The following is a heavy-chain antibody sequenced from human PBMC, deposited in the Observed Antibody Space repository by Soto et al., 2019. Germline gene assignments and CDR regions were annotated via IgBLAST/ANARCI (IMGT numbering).Heavy chain of an antibody. CDR1: GYTFTGYY. CDR2: INPNSGGT. V-gene: IGHV1-2*04. Sequence: ASVKVSCKASGYTFTGYYMHWVRQAPGQGLEWMGWINPNSGGTNYAQKFQGWVTMTRDTSISTAYMELSRLRSDDTAVYYCARMDDSFYYYGMDVWGQGTTVTVYS. CDR3: ARMDDSFYYYGMDV. J-gene: IGHJ6*02.